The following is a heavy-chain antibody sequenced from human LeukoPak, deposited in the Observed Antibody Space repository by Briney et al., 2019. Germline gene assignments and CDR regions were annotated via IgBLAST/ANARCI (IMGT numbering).Heavy chain of an antibody. J-gene: IGHJ1*01. Sequence: GGSLRLSCAASGFTFSSYAMSWVRQAPGKGLEWVSAISGSGGSTYYADSVKGRFTISRDNSKNTLYLQMNSLRAEDTAVYYCARSDSSGWYSQYFQHWGQGTLVTASS. V-gene: IGHV3-23*01. CDR2: ISGSGGST. D-gene: IGHD6-19*01. CDR1: GFTFSSYA. CDR3: ARSDSSGWYSQYFQH.